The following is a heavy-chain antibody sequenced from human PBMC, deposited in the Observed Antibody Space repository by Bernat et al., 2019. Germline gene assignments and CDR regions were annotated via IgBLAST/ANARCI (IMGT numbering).Heavy chain of an antibody. D-gene: IGHD3-10*01. CDR3: AGSLNGGSGSYFDAFDI. CDR1: GYTFTSYG. V-gene: IGHV1-18*01. Sequence: QVQLVQSGAEVKKPGASVKVSCKASGYTFTSYGISWVRQAPGQGLEWMGFISAYNGNTNYAQKLQGRVTMTTDTSTSTAYMEQRSLRSDDTAVYYCAGSLNGGSGSYFDAFDIWGQGTMVTVSS. J-gene: IGHJ3*02. CDR2: ISAYNGNT.